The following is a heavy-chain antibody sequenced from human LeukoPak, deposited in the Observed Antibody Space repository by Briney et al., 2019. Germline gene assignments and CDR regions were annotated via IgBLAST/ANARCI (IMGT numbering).Heavy chain of an antibody. J-gene: IGHJ4*02. CDR3: ARVRYYYDSSGPYYFDY. CDR1: GGTFSSYA. V-gene: IGHV1-69*01. D-gene: IGHD3-22*01. CDR2: IIPIFGTA. Sequence: SVKVSCKASGGTFSSYAISWVRQAPGQGLEWMGGIIPIFGTANYAQKFQGRVTITADESTSTAYMELSSLRSEDTAVYYCARVRYYYDSSGPYYFDYWGQGTLVTVSS.